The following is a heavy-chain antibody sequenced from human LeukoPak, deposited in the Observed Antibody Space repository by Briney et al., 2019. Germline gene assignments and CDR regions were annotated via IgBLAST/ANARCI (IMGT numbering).Heavy chain of an antibody. CDR3: ARDVGAGNNWFDP. D-gene: IGHD6-19*01. CDR2: IYYSGST. J-gene: IGHJ5*02. CDR1: GGSISSGDYY. Sequence: SETLSLTCTVSGGSISSGDYYWSWIRQPPGKGLEWIGYIYYSGSTYYNPSLKSRVTISVDTSKNQFSLKLSSVTAADTAAYYCARDVGAGNNWFDPWGQGTLVTVSS. V-gene: IGHV4-30-4*01.